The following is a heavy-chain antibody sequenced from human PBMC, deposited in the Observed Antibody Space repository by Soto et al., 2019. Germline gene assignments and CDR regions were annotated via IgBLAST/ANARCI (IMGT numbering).Heavy chain of an antibody. CDR2: IYYSGIT. D-gene: IGHD1-26*01. Sequence: SETLSLTCTVSGDSVSSGSYYWSWIRQPPGKGLEWIGNIYYSGITNYNPSLKSRVTISVDTSKNQFSLKLSSVTAPDTAVYYCASPNSGRYYYFDYWGQGTLVTVSS. CDR3: ASPNSGRYYYFDY. V-gene: IGHV4-61*01. CDR1: GDSVSSGSYY. J-gene: IGHJ4*02.